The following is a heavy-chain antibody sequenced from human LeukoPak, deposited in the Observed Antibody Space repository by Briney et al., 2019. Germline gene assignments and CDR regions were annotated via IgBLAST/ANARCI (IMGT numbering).Heavy chain of an antibody. CDR2: FDPEDGET. CDR3: ATDEGRHHIEATILRS. Sequence: ASVKVSCKVSGYTLTELSMHWVRQAPGKGLEWMGGFDPEDGETIYAQKFQGRVTMTEDTSTDTAYMELSSLRSEDTAVYYCATDEGRHHIEATILRSWGQGTLVTVSS. D-gene: IGHD5-12*01. V-gene: IGHV1-24*01. J-gene: IGHJ5*02. CDR1: GYTLTELS.